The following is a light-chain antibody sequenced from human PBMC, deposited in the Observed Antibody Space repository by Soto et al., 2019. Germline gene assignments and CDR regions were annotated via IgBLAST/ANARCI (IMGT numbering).Light chain of an antibody. J-gene: IGLJ3*02. Sequence: QPVLTQPPSVSGAPGQRVTISCTGSSSNIGAGYYVHWYQQLPGTAPKLLISGNSNRPSGVPDRFSGSKSGTSASLAITGLQAEDEADYYCQSYDSSLSGWVFGGGTKLTVL. CDR3: QSYDSSLSGWV. CDR1: SSNIGAGYY. V-gene: IGLV1-40*01. CDR2: GNS.